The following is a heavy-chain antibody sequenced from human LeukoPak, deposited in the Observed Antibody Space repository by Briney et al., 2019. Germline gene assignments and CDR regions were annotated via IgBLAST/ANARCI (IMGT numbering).Heavy chain of an antibody. CDR1: GGSISSYY. D-gene: IGHD2-2*01. J-gene: IGHJ4*02. Sequence: SETLSLTCTVSGGSISSYYWSWIRQPAGKGLEWIGRVYSSGSTNYNPSLKSRVTISVDTSKNQFSLKLSSVTAADTAVYYCAREEVGHDRYQLLPYYFDYWGQGTLVTVSS. CDR2: VYSSGST. V-gene: IGHV4-4*07. CDR3: AREEVGHDRYQLLPYYFDY.